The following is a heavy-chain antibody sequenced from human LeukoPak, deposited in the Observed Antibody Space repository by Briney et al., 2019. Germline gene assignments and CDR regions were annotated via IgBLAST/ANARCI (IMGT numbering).Heavy chain of an antibody. V-gene: IGHV1-18*01. J-gene: IGHJ6*02. CDR1: GYTFTSYG. Sequence: ASVKVSCKASGYTFTSYGISWVRQAPGQGLEWMGWISAYNGNTNYAQKLRGRVTMTTDTPTSTAYMELRSLRSDDTAVYYCARRLMVYARVYGMDVWGQGTTVTVSS. CDR2: ISAYNGNT. CDR3: ARRLMVYARVYGMDV. D-gene: IGHD2-8*01.